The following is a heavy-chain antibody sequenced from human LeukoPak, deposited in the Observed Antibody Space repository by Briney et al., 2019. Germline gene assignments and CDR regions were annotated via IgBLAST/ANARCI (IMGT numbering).Heavy chain of an antibody. CDR2: INPDSGGA. Sequence: ASVKVSCKPSGYTFSGYYLHWVRQGPGQGLEWMGWINPDSGGAIFAQRFQARVTMTRDTSTNTAYMELNRLRSDDTAVYYCARDLRGLGDFLDYWGQGTLVTVSS. V-gene: IGHV1-2*02. CDR3: ARDLRGLGDFLDY. CDR1: GYTFSGYY. J-gene: IGHJ4*02. D-gene: IGHD3-10*01.